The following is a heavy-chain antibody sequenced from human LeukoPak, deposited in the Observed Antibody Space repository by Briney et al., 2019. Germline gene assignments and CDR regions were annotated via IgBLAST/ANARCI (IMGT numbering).Heavy chain of an antibody. CDR1: GFTFSTYN. CDR2: IYSGSTYI. D-gene: IGHD1-26*01. J-gene: IGHJ4*02. Sequence: GGSLRLSCVASGFTFSTYNIYWVRQVPGKGLQWVSSIYSGSTYIYYADLVKGRFTISRDDAKNSVYLQMNSLSDEDTAVYYCARASNSGSFFFDQWGQGTLVTVSS. V-gene: IGHV3-21*01. CDR3: ARASNSGSFFFDQ.